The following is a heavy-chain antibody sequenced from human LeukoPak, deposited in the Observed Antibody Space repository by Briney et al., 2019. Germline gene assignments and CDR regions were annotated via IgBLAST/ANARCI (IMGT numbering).Heavy chain of an antibody. V-gene: IGHV3-30*04. CDR1: GFTFSNSA. Sequence: GGSLRLSCAAPGFTFSNSAMHWVRQAPGKGLEWVAVISYDGNNTYYADSVKGRFTLSRDNSKNTLYVQMNSLRAEDTAVYYCTRDGPVAGKGGFDYWGQGTLVTVSS. J-gene: IGHJ4*02. D-gene: IGHD6-19*01. CDR2: ISYDGNNT. CDR3: TRDGPVAGKGGFDY.